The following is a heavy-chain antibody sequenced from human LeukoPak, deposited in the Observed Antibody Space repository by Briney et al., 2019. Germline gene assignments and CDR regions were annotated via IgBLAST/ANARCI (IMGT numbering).Heavy chain of an antibody. CDR1: GFTFSSYS. J-gene: IGHJ4*02. Sequence: GGSLRLSCAASGFTFSSYSMNWVRQAPGKGLEWVSSISSSSSYIYYADSVKDRFTISRDNAKNSLYLQMNSLRAEDTAVYYCAREGGGYYYDSWGQGTLVTVSS. V-gene: IGHV3-21*01. D-gene: IGHD3-22*01. CDR2: ISSSSSYI. CDR3: AREGGGYYYDS.